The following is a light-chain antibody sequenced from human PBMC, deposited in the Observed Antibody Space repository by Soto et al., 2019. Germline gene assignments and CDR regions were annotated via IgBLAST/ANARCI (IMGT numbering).Light chain of an antibody. J-gene: IGKJ3*01. CDR2: GAS. CDR1: QNVNTN. V-gene: IGKV3-15*01. CDR3: QQYNDWPPFT. Sequence: EIVMTQSPATLSVSPGERATLFCRASQNVNTNLAWYQQRPGQAPRLLIYGASTRATGIPARFSGSGSGTEFTLIISGLQSEDLAVYYCQQYNDWPPFTFGPGT.